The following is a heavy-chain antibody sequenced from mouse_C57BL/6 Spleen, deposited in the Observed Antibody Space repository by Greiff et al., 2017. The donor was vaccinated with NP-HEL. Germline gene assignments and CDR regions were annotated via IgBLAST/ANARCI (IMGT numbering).Heavy chain of an antibody. CDR3: ARWGGPGAMDY. J-gene: IGHJ4*01. CDR1: GYTFTSYW. Sequence: VKLMEPGAELVRPGSSVKLSCKASGYTFTSYWMHWVKQRPIQGLEWIGNIDPSDSETHYNQKFKDKATLTVDKSSSTAYMQLSSLTSEDSAVYYCARWGGPGAMDYWGQGTSVTVSS. V-gene: IGHV1-52*01. CDR2: IDPSDSET.